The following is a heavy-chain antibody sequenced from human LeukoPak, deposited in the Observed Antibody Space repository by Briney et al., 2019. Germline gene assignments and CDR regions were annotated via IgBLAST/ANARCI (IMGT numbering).Heavy chain of an antibody. Sequence: GGSLRLSCAASGATFSKYGMKWVRQAAGAGLEYISGISRSGDITHYADSVKGRFTISRDNVKNTLYLQMNSLRAEDTALYYCATEGFYFWGPGTQVTVSS. V-gene: IGHV3-23*01. CDR1: GATFSKYG. CDR3: ATEGFYF. CDR2: ISRSGDIT. J-gene: IGHJ4*02.